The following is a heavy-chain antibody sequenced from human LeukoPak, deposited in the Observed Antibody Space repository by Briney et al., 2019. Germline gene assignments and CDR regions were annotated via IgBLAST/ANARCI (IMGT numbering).Heavy chain of an antibody. CDR2: IYTSGNP. J-gene: IGHJ5*02. CDR3: ARHTIPIPWFDP. D-gene: IGHD3-3*01. V-gene: IGHV4-4*09. Sequence: SETLSLTCTVSGGSIRSYYWSWIRQPPGRGLEWIGYIYTSGNPNYNPSLKSRVTISVDTSKNQFSLKLSSVTAADTAVYYCARHTIPIPWFDPWGQGTLVTVSS. CDR1: GGSIRSYY.